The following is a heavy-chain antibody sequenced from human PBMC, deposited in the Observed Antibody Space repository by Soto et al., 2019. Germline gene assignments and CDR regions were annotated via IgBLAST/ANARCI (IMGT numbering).Heavy chain of an antibody. J-gene: IGHJ4*02. CDR1: GGSISSSTYY. CDR2: FFIGGNT. D-gene: IGHD3-16*01. Sequence: PSETLSLTCTVSGGSISSSTYYWGWMRQPPGKGLEWIASFFIGGNTYYNPSLKSRVTISVDTSKNQFSLKLSSVTAADTAVYYCARGEFLSYDDYWGQGTLVTVSS. V-gene: IGHV4-39*01. CDR3: ARGEFLSYDDY.